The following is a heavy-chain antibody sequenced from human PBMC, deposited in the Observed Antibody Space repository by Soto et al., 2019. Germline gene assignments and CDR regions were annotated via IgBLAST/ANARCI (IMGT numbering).Heavy chain of an antibody. D-gene: IGHD6-19*01. J-gene: IGHJ4*02. V-gene: IGHV4-59*08. CDR2: IYYSGST. Sequence: SSETLSLTCTVSGGSISSYYWSWIRQPPGKGLEWIGYIYYSGSTNYNPSLKSRVTISVDTSKNQFSLKLSSVTAADTAVYYCARHVAVANYFDYWGQGTLVTVSS. CDR3: ARHVAVANYFDY. CDR1: GGSISSYY.